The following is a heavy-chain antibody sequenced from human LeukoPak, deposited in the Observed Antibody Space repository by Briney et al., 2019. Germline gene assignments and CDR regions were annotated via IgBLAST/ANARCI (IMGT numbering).Heavy chain of an antibody. CDR2: IYHSGRT. Sequence: SETLSLTCTVSGYSISSGYYWGWIRQPPGKGLEWIGSIYHSGRTFYNPSLKSRVTISVDTSKNQFSLKLTSVTASDTALYYCAKGVWEGSGNVWGQGTLVTVSS. J-gene: IGHJ4*02. CDR3: AKGVWEGSGNV. CDR1: GYSISSGYY. D-gene: IGHD3-10*01. V-gene: IGHV4-38-2*02.